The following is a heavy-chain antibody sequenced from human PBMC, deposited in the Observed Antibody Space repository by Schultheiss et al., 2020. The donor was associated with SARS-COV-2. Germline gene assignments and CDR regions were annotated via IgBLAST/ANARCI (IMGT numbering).Heavy chain of an antibody. J-gene: IGHJ4*02. D-gene: IGHD3-10*01. Sequence: SVKVSCKASGGTFSSYTISWVRQAPGQGLEWMGKIIPILGITNYAHKFQGRVTITTDKSTSTAYMEVSRLRSEDTAVYYCARGRVRGPERSVGYWGQGTLVTVSS. CDR3: ARGRVRGPERSVGY. CDR2: IIPILGIT. CDR1: GGTFSSYT. V-gene: IGHV1-69*02.